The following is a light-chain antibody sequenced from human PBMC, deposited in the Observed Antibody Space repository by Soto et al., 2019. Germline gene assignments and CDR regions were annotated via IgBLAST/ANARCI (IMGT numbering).Light chain of an antibody. V-gene: IGLV2-14*01. J-gene: IGLJ2*01. CDR2: DVT. Sequence: QSVLTQPASVSGSPGQSITISCSGTSNDVGGYNYVSWFQQHPGKAPKLMIYDVTNRPSGVSDRFSGSKSGNTASLTISGLQTEDEADYYCSSYTTSSTSLVFGGGTKVTVL. CDR3: SSYTTSSTSLV. CDR1: SNDVGGYNY.